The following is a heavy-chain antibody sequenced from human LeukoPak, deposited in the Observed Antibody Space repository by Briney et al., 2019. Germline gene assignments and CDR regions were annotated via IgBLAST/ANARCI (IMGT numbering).Heavy chain of an antibody. CDR1: AGSPSTYC. J-gene: IGHJ6*02. V-gene: IGHV4-59*01. CDR2: IYYIGGT. D-gene: IGHD3-10*01. Sequence: QTLSLTCILSAGSPSTYCWSWVRHPPGGGLEWVGYIYYIGGTNYNPSLKSRVTISVDTSKNQFSLKLSSVTAADTAVYYWARVGITMVRGVIIAGFYYGMDVWGQGTTVTVSS. CDR3: ARVGITMVRGVIIAGFYYGMDV.